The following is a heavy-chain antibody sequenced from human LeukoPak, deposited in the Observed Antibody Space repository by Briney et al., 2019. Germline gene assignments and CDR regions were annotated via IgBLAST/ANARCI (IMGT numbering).Heavy chain of an antibody. Sequence: GGSQRLSCAASGFTFSRYAMSWVRQAPGKGLEWVSAISGSGGSTYYADSVKGRFTISRDNSKNTLYLQMNSLRAEDTAVYYCAKVSSGWHRLRDEYYFDYWGQGTLLTVSS. CDR3: AKVSSGWHRLRDEYYFDY. D-gene: IGHD6-19*01. CDR1: GFTFSRYA. CDR2: ISGSGGST. V-gene: IGHV3-23*01. J-gene: IGHJ4*02.